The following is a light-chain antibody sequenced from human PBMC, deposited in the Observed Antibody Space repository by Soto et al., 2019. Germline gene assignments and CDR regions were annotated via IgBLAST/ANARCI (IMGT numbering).Light chain of an antibody. CDR1: NSDVGGHNY. CDR3: SSYTSSSTRV. J-gene: IGLJ1*01. CDR2: DVD. V-gene: IGLV2-14*03. Sequence: QSALTQPASVSGSPGQSIPISCTGTNSDVGGHNYVSWYQHHPGKAPKLIIYDVDNRPSGVSNRFSGSKSGNTASLTISGLQAEDEADYYCSSYTSSSTRVFGTGTKLTVL.